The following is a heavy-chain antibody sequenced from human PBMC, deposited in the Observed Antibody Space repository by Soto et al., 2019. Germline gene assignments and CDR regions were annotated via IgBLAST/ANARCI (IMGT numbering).Heavy chain of an antibody. CDR2: INTDGIST. D-gene: IGHD2-15*01. V-gene: IGHV3-74*01. J-gene: IGHJ4*02. CDR1: GFTFSSYW. Sequence: GGSLRLSCAASGFTFSSYWMHWVRQAPGKGLVWVSRINTDGISTIYADPVKGRFTISRDNAKNTLYLQMNSLRAEDTAVYYCASSTTYSPDWGQGIPVTVYS. CDR3: ASSTTYSPD.